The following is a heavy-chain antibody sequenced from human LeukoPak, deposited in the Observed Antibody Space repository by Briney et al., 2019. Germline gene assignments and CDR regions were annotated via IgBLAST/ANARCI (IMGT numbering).Heavy chain of an antibody. Sequence: SETLSLTCAVYGGSFSGYYWNWIRQPPGKGLEWVGEINHSGSTNYNPSLKSRVTISVDTSKNQFSLKLSSVTAADTAVYYCARQGDFWSGYPFDYWGQGTLVTVSS. D-gene: IGHD3-3*01. CDR3: ARQGDFWSGYPFDY. V-gene: IGHV4-34*01. CDR1: GGSFSGYY. CDR2: INHSGST. J-gene: IGHJ4*02.